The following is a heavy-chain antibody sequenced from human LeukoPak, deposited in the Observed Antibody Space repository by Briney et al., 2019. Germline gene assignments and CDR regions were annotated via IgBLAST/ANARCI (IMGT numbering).Heavy chain of an antibody. J-gene: IGHJ4*02. Sequence: GGSLRLSCAASGFTFSSYSMNWVRQAPGEGLEWVSSISSSSSYIYYADSVKGRFTISRDNAKNSLYLQMNSLRAEDTAVYYCARDVGGSLDYWGQGTLVTVSS. D-gene: IGHD1-26*01. V-gene: IGHV3-21*01. CDR2: ISSSSSYI. CDR3: ARDVGGSLDY. CDR1: GFTFSSYS.